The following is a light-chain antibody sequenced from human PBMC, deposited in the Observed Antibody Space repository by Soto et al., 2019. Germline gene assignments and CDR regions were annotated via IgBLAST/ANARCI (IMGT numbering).Light chain of an antibody. CDR1: SSNIGGTNY. CDR2: SNN. J-gene: IGLJ2*01. CDR3: AAWDDSLSGFI. V-gene: IGLV1-47*02. Sequence: QSVLTQPPSASGTPGLRVFISCSGSSSNIGGTNYAYWYQQLPGAAPKLLMHSNNLRPSGVPERISGSKSGTSASLAISGLRSEDEAVYYCAAWDDSLSGFIFGGGTKLTVL.